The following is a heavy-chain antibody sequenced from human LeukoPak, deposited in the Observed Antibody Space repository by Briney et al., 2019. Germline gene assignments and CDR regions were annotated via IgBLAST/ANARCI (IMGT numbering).Heavy chain of an antibody. Sequence: PGGSLRLSCAASGFTFSSYGMHWVRQAPGKGLEWVAVISYDGSNKYYADSVKGRFTISRDNSKNTLYLQMNSLRAEDTAVYYCAKDAVRYWYSGSYFDYWGQGTLVTVSS. CDR2: ISYDGSNK. J-gene: IGHJ4*02. CDR3: AKDAVRYWYSGSYFDY. D-gene: IGHD1-26*01. V-gene: IGHV3-30*18. CDR1: GFTFSSYG.